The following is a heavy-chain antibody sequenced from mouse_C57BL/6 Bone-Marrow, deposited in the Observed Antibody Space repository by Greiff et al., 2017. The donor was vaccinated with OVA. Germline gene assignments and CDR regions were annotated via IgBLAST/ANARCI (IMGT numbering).Heavy chain of an antibody. CDR3: EAMDY. J-gene: IGHJ4*01. V-gene: IGHV1-55*01. CDR2: FYPGSGST. Sequence: QVQLQQPGAELVKPGASVKMSCKASGYTFTSYWITWVKQRPGQGLAWIGDFYPGSGSTKYNEKFKSKSTLTVATSSSTAYMQLSSLTSEDSAVYYCEAMDYWGQGTSVTVSS. CDR1: GYTFTSYW.